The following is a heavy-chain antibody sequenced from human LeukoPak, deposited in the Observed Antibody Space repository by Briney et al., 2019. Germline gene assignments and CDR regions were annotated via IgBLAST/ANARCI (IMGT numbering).Heavy chain of an antibody. CDR3: ARGRGIAAAGTGQVFDY. Sequence: ASVKVSCMASGYTFTSYAMHWVRQAPGQRLEWMGWSNAGNGNTKYSQEFQGRVTITRDTSASTAYMELSSLRSEDMAVYYCARGRGIAAAGTGQVFDYWGQGTLVTVSS. V-gene: IGHV1-3*02. D-gene: IGHD6-13*01. CDR1: GYTFTSYA. J-gene: IGHJ4*02. CDR2: SNAGNGNT.